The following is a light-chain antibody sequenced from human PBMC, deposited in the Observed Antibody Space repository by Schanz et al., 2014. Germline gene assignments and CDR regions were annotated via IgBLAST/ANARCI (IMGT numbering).Light chain of an antibody. CDR2: EVT. CDR1: SSDVGNYDL. V-gene: IGLV2-14*02. J-gene: IGLJ1*01. CDR3: SSYAGSHNYV. Sequence: QSALTQPASVSGSPGQSITISCTGTSSDVGNYDLVSWYRHYPGKAPKLLIYEVTKRPSGVSNRFSGSKSGNTASLTVSGLQAEDEADFYCSSYAGSHNYVFGTGTKLTVL.